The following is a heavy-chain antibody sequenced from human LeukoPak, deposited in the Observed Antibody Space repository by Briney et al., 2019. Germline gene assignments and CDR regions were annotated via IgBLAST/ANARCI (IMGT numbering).Heavy chain of an antibody. J-gene: IGHJ3*02. CDR3: ARDPGDDYGDSGAFDI. V-gene: IGHV3-23*01. CDR1: GFTFSSYA. Sequence: GGSLRLSCAASGFTFSSYAMSWVRQAPGKGLEWVSAISGSGGSTYYADSVKGRFTISRDNSKNTLYLQMNSLRAEDTAVYYCARDPGDDYGDSGAFDIWGQGTMVTVSS. D-gene: IGHD4-17*01. CDR2: ISGSGGST.